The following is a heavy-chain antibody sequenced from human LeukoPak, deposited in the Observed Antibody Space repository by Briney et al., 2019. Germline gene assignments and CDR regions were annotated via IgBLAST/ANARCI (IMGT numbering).Heavy chain of an antibody. CDR1: GFTFSSYA. CDR2: IIGSVHST. Sequence: GGSLRLSCAVSGFTFSSYAMNWVRQAPGKGLEWVSAIIGSVHSTYYADSVKGRFTISRDNSKNTLYLQMNSLRAEDTAVYYCAKHSYDSSGYYSIDYWGQGTLVTVFS. CDR3: AKHSYDSSGYYSIDY. J-gene: IGHJ4*02. D-gene: IGHD3-22*01. V-gene: IGHV3-23*01.